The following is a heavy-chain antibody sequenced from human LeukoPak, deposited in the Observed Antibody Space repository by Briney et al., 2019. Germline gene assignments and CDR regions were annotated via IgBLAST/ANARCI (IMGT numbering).Heavy chain of an antibody. J-gene: IGHJ4*02. CDR3: AKGYGGEL. D-gene: IGHD4-23*01. V-gene: IGHV3-30*18. CDR1: GFTFSSYG. CDR2: ISYDGSNK. Sequence: GGSLRLSCAASGFTFSSYGMHWVRQAPGKGLEWVAVISYDGSNKYYADSVKGRFTISRDNSKNTLYLQMNCLRAEDTAVYYCAKGYGGELGGQGTLVTVSS.